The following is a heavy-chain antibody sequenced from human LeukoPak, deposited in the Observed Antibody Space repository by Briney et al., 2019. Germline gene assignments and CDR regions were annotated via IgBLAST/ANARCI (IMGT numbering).Heavy chain of an antibody. CDR2: IYYSGST. D-gene: IGHD3-22*01. Sequence: SETLSLTCTVSGGSISSGGYYWSWIRQRPGTGLEWIGYIYYSGSTYYNPSLKSRVTISVDTSKNQFSLKLSSVTAADTAVYYCARWGSSGYFFDYWGQGTLVTVSS. CDR1: GGSISSGGYY. V-gene: IGHV4-31*03. J-gene: IGHJ4*02. CDR3: ARWGSSGYFFDY.